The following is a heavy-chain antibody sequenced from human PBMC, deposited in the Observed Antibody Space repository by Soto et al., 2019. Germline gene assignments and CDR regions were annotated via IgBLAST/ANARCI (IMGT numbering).Heavy chain of an antibody. V-gene: IGHV4-30-4*01. D-gene: IGHD3-22*01. CDR2: IYYSGGT. CDR1: GGSISSGDYY. CDR3: ARGTPDYYDSSGYYYH. Sequence: SETLSLTCTVSGGSISSGDYYWSWIRQPPGKGLEWIGYIYYSGGTYYNPSLKSRVTISVDTSKNQFSLKLSSVTAADTAVYYCARGTPDYYDSSGYYYHWGQGTLVTVSS. J-gene: IGHJ5*02.